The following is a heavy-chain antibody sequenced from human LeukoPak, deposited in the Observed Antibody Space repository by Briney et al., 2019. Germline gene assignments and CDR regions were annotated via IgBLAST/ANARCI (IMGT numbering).Heavy chain of an antibody. CDR2: IKQDGREK. D-gene: IGHD2-2*01. CDR1: GFNFSSYL. CDR3: ARDNPSNIVVVPAATYDY. J-gene: IGHJ4*02. V-gene: IGHV3-7*01. Sequence: PGGSLRLSCGASGFNFSSYLMSWVRQAPGEGLEWVANIKQDGREKYYVDSVKRRFTISRDNDKNSLYLQLNSLRAEDTAVYYCARDNPSNIVVVPAATYDYWGQGTLVTVSS.